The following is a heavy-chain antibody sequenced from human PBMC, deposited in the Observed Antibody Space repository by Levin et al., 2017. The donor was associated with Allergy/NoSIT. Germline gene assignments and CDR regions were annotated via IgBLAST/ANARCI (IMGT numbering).Heavy chain of an antibody. D-gene: IGHD2-2*01. Sequence: PGGSLRLSCTASGFTFGDYAMSWFRQAPGKGLEWVGFIRSKAYGGTTEYAASVKGRFTISRDDSKSIAYLQMNSLKTEDTAVYYCTRGGCSSTSCPPGAYWGQGTLVTVSS. CDR3: TRGGCSSTSCPPGAY. V-gene: IGHV3-49*03. CDR2: IRSKAYGGTT. CDR1: GFTFGDYA. J-gene: IGHJ4*02.